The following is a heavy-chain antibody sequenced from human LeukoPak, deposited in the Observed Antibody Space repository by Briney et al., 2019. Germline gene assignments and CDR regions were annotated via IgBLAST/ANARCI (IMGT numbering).Heavy chain of an antibody. CDR3: AELGITMIGGV. D-gene: IGHD3-10*02. CDR2: IRYDGSYK. V-gene: IGHV3-30*02. CDR1: GFTFSSYG. Sequence: GGSLRLSCAASGFTFSSYGMHWVRQAPGKGLEWVAFIRYDGSYKYYADSVKGRFTISRDNAKNSLYLQMNSLRAEDTAVYYCAELGITMIGGVWGKGTTVTISS. J-gene: IGHJ6*04.